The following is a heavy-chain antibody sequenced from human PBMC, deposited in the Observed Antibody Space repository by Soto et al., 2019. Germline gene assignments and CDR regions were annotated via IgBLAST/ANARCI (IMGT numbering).Heavy chain of an antibody. V-gene: IGHV3-23*01. Sequence: GGSLRLSCAASGFTFSSYAMCWVRQAPGKGLEWVSAISGSGGSTYYADSVKGRFTISRDNSKNTPYLQMNSLRAEDTAVYYCAKDPTFTLVRGAKIYWGQGTLVTVS. CDR1: GFTFSSYA. CDR2: ISGSGGST. D-gene: IGHD3-10*01. J-gene: IGHJ4*02. CDR3: AKDPTFTLVRGAKIY.